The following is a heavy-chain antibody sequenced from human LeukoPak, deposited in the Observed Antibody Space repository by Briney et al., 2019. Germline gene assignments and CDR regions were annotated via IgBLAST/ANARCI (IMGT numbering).Heavy chain of an antibody. J-gene: IGHJ4*02. CDR1: GFTFDDYG. CDR3: ARERIGGSLDY. CDR2: LNYNGGGT. Sequence: GGSLRLSCAASGFTFDDYGFSWVRQAPGKGLEWVCDLNYNGGGTGYADSVKGRFTVSRDNAKNTLYLQMNSLTADDTALYYCARERIGGSLDYWGQGTLVTVSS. V-gene: IGHV3-20*04. D-gene: IGHD1-26*01.